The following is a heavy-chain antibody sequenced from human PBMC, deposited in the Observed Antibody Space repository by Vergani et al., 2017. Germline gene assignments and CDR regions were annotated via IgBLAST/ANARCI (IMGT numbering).Heavy chain of an antibody. V-gene: IGHV1-24*01. J-gene: IGHJ3*02. CDR1: GYTFTELS. Sequence: QVQLVQSGAEVKKPGASVKVSCKASGYTFTELSMHWVRQAPGKGLEWMGGFDPEDGETIYAQKFQGRVTMTRNTSISTAYMELSSLRSEDTAVYYCARRLYDYVWGSYSFDIWGQGTMVTVSS. CDR2: FDPEDGET. D-gene: IGHD3-16*01. CDR3: ARRLYDYVWGSYSFDI.